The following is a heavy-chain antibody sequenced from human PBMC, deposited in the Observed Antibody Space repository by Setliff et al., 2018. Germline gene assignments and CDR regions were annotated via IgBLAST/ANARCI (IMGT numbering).Heavy chain of an antibody. J-gene: IGHJ6*03. Sequence: SETLSLTCNVSGGSISSYSWSWIRQPPGRRLEYIGFLYTSGSTNYNPSLKSRVTMSVDTSKNQLSLKLTFVTAADTAKYYCARVIGYSQGYYYHYMDVWGKGTTVTVSS. CDR1: GGSISSYS. CDR2: LYTSGST. D-gene: IGHD1-1*01. V-gene: IGHV4-4*08. CDR3: ARVIGYSQGYYYHYMDV.